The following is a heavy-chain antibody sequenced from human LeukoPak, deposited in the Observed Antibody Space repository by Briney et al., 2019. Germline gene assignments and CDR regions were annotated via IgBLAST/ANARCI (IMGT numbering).Heavy chain of an antibody. Sequence: ASETLSPTCAVYGGSFSGYYWSWIRQPPGKGLEWIGEINHSGSTNYNPSLKSRVTISVDTSKSQFSLKLSSVTAADTAVYYCARGPRYSSSWTHYYYYGMDVWGQGTTVTVSS. D-gene: IGHD6-13*01. J-gene: IGHJ6*02. CDR3: ARGPRYSSSWTHYYYYGMDV. CDR2: INHSGST. CDR1: GGSFSGYY. V-gene: IGHV4-34*01.